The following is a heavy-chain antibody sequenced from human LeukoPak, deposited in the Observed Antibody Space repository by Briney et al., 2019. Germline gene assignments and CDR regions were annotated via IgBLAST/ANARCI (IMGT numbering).Heavy chain of an antibody. CDR2: TYYRSKWYT. CDR3: ARSTGPIDY. CDR1: GDTLSSNTAA. V-gene: IGHV6-1*01. D-gene: IGHD1-1*01. J-gene: IGHJ4*02. Sequence: SQTLSLTCALSGDTLSSNTAAWNWVRQSPSRGLEWLGRTYYRSKWYTYYAVSVKSRISINRDTSKNQFSLQLNSVTPEDTAVYYCARSTGPIDYWGQGTLVTVSS.